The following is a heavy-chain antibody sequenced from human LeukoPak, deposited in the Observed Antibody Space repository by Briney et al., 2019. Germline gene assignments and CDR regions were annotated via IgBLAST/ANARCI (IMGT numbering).Heavy chain of an antibody. J-gene: IGHJ4*02. CDR1: GFTFSSYG. V-gene: IGHV3-30*18. D-gene: IGHD1-26*01. Sequence: GRSLRLSCAASGFTFSSYGMHWVRQAPGKGLEWVAVISYDGSNKYYADSVKGRFTISRDNSKNTLYLQMNSVRAEDTGVYYCAKVGLYHQFTIVGAAFDYWGQGTLVTVSS. CDR2: ISYDGSNK. CDR3: AKVGLYHQFTIVGAAFDY.